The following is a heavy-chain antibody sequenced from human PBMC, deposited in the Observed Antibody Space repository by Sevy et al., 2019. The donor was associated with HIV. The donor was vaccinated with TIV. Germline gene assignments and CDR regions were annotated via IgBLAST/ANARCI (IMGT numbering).Heavy chain of an antibody. CDR1: GFTFNNVW. D-gene: IGHD3-22*01. CDR3: ATAPGYYDSAPFDY. Sequence: GGSLRLSCAVSGFTFNNVWMNWVRQAPGTGLQWVGLIKSKIDGEATDYAAPLKGRFTISRDDSKNTLYLQMNSLQIEDTAVYYCATAPGYYDSAPFDYWGPGTLVTVSS. J-gene: IGHJ4*02. CDR2: IKSKIDGEAT. V-gene: IGHV3-15*01.